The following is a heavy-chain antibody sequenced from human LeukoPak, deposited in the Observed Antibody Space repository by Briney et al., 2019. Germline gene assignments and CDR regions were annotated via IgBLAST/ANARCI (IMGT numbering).Heavy chain of an antibody. CDR1: GFSFSDFC. V-gene: IGHV3-7*01. D-gene: IGHD6-19*01. Sequence: GGSLRLSCAASGFSFSDFCMSWVRQAPGKGLEWVALITHPETQKYYVDSVEGRFTISRDNAKNSLYLQMNRLRAEDTAVYYCTRDWLDASLDYWGQGVLVTVSS. J-gene: IGHJ4*02. CDR2: ITHPETQK. CDR3: TRDWLDASLDY.